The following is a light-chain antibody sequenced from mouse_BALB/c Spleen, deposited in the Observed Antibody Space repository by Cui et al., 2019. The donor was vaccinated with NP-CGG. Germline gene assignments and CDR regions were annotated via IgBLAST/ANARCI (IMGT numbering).Light chain of an antibody. Sequence: DVVIQESAPTTSPGETVTLTCRSSTGAVTTSNYANWVQEKPDHLFTGLIGGTNNRVPGVPARFSGSLIGDKAALTITGAQTEDEAIYFCALWYSNHWVFGGGTKLTVL. CDR3: ALWYSNHWV. CDR1: TGAVTTSNY. J-gene: IGLJ1*01. V-gene: IGLV1*01. CDR2: GTN.